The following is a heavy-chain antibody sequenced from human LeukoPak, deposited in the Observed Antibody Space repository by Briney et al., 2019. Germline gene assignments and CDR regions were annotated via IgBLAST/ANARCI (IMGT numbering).Heavy chain of an antibody. CDR2: ISAYNGNT. J-gene: IGHJ4*02. CDR1: GYTFTSYG. V-gene: IGHV1-18*01. D-gene: IGHD3-10*01. Sequence: GASVKVSCKASGYTFTSYGISWVRQAPGQGLEWMGWISAYNGNTNYAQKLQGRVTMTTDTSTSTAYMELRSLGSDDTAVYYCARPRITMVRGVIPPYYFDYWGQGTLVTVSS. CDR3: ARPRITMVRGVIPPYYFDY.